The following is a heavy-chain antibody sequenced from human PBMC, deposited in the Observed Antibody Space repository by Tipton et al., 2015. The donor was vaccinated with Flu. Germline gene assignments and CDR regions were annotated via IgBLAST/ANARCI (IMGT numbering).Heavy chain of an antibody. CDR3: ARDPSLGMPEYFDY. CDR1: GDSIGSGYY. J-gene: IGHJ4*02. V-gene: IGHV4-38-2*02. D-gene: IGHD2-2*01. Sequence: TLSLTCSVSGDSIGSGYYWGWIRQPPGKGLEWIGYIYNNKYTKYNPSLKSRVTISVDTSKKQFSLQLRSVTAADTAVYYCARDPSLGMPEYFDYWGQGTLVTASS. CDR2: IYNNKYT.